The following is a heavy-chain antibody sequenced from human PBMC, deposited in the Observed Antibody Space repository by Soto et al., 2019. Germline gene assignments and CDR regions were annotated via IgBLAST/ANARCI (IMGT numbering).Heavy chain of an antibody. CDR2: INHSGIT. V-gene: IGHV4-34*01. CDR3: ARGKPSGYRFGHRNFFYYGMAV. CDR1: SGSLTDHY. D-gene: IGHD5-18*01. J-gene: IGHJ6*02. Sequence: LSLTCCVFSGSLTDHYWTWIRQTPGKGLEWIGEINHSGITDYNPSLKSRVTLSLDTSKNQFSLKVTALTAADTAVYYCARGKPSGYRFGHRNFFYYGMAVWGPGTRVTVSS.